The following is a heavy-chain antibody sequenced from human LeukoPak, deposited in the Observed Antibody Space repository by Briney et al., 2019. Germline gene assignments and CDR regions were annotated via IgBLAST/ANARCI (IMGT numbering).Heavy chain of an antibody. D-gene: IGHD3-22*01. CDR3: ARDAYDSSGYSFDY. CDR1: GGSISSYY. CDR2: INHSGST. J-gene: IGHJ4*02. V-gene: IGHV4-34*01. Sequence: SETLSLTCTVSGGSISSYYWSWIRQPAGKGLEWIGEINHSGSTNYNPSLKSRVTISVDTSKNQFSLKLSSVTAADTAVYYCARDAYDSSGYSFDYWGQGTLVTVSS.